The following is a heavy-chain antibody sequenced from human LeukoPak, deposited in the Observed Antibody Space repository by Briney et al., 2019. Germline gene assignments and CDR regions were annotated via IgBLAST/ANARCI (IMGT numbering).Heavy chain of an antibody. Sequence: PSETLSLTCTVSGGSISTGGYYGTWIRQHPGKGLEWIGYIYNSGTTYYNPSLESRVTISGDTSKNQFSLKLNSVTAADTAVYYCARTAGSSYGFDYWGQGTLVTVSS. V-gene: IGHV4-31*03. CDR3: ARTAGSSYGFDY. CDR2: IYNSGTT. CDR1: GGSISTGGYY. D-gene: IGHD5-18*01. J-gene: IGHJ4*02.